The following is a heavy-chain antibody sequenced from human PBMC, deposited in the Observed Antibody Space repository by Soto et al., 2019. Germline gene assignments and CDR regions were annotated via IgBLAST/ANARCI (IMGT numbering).Heavy chain of an antibody. CDR1: GGSISSGDYY. Sequence: QVQLQESGPGLVKPSQTLSLTCTVSGGSISSGDYYWSWIRQPPGKGLEWIGYIYYSGSTYYNTSLKSRVTISVDTSENQFSLKLSSLTAADTAVYYCASGNSRMRYFQHWGQGTLVTVSS. CDR3: ASGNSRMRYFQH. D-gene: IGHD4-4*01. J-gene: IGHJ1*01. CDR2: IYYSGST. V-gene: IGHV4-30-4*01.